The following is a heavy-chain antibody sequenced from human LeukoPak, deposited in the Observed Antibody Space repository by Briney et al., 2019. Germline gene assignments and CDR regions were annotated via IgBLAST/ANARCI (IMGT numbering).Heavy chain of an antibody. V-gene: IGHV4-34*01. CDR2: INHSGST. Sequence: PSETLSLTCEVYGGSFSGCYWNWIRQPPGKGLEWIGEINHSGSTNYNLSLKSRVSISVDTSKNHFSLKLSSLTAADTAVYYCARIMEYRSYGDYYYGMDVWGQGTTVTVSS. D-gene: IGHD5-18*01. J-gene: IGHJ6*02. CDR3: ARIMEYRSYGDYYYGMDV. CDR1: GGSFSGCY.